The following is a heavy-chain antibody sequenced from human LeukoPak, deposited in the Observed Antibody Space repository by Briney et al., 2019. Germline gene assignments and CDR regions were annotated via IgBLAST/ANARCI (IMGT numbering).Heavy chain of an antibody. V-gene: IGHV4-39*07. Sequence: SETLSLTCTVSGGSISSSSYYWGWIRQPPGKGLEWIGSIYYSGSTYYNPSLKSRVTMSVDTSKNQFSLKLSSVTAADTAVYYCARDRGSSWYGGNYFDYWGQGTLVTVSS. D-gene: IGHD6-13*01. CDR2: IYYSGST. CDR1: GGSISSSSYY. J-gene: IGHJ4*02. CDR3: ARDRGSSWYGGNYFDY.